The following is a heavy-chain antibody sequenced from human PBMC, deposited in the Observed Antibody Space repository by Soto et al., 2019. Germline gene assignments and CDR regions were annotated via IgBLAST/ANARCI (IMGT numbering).Heavy chain of an antibody. J-gene: IGHJ3*02. D-gene: IGHD1-1*01. CDR1: GGTFSSYA. CDR2: IIPIFGTA. V-gene: IGHV1-69*12. CDR3: AGDVEKRDDDAFDI. Sequence: QVQLVQSGADVKKPGSSVKVSCRASGGTFSSYAISWVRQAPGQGLEWMGGIIPIFGTANYAQKCQGRVKITADESTSTAYMELSSLRSGDRAVDYCAGDVEKRDDDAFDIWGQGTMVTVSS.